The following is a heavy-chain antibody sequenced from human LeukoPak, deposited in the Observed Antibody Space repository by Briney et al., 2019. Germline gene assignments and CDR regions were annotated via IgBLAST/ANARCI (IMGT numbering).Heavy chain of an antibody. J-gene: IGHJ4*02. Sequence: SETLSLTCPVYGASFSRGEKYWTWIRQSPGKGLEWIGSIHPSGRLYNNPSLESRVVISIDTSKNQFSLNLNSVTAADTAVYFCSRGLDSRKLGYWGRGTLVTVSS. D-gene: IGHD3-22*01. CDR1: GASFSRGEKY. CDR3: SRGLDSRKLGY. CDR2: IHPSGRL. V-gene: IGHV4-31*03.